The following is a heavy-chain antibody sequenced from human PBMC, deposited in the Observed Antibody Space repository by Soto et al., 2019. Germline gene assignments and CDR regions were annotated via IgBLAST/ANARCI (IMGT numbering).Heavy chain of an antibody. CDR3: ARRTSFLGAFDY. D-gene: IGHD3-16*02. CDR2: VAAGGGHT. J-gene: IGHJ4*02. Sequence: LRLSCVASGFSFDKYAMAWVRQAPGKGLEWVSHVAAGGGHTYYAESVKGRFTISRDNSKNTLFLQINTLRADDTAIYFCARRTSFLGAFDYWGQGTLVTVSS. V-gene: IGHV3-23*01. CDR1: GFSFDKYA.